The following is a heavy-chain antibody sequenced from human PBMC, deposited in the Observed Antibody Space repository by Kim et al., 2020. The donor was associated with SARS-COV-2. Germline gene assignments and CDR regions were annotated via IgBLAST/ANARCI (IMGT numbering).Heavy chain of an antibody. CDR3: ARDRGGRSGIDV. Sequence: YYVDCVRSRFTISRDNAENSLYLQMNSLGHEDTAVYYCARDRGGRSGIDVWGQGTTVTVSS. V-gene: IGHV3-7*01. J-gene: IGHJ6*02.